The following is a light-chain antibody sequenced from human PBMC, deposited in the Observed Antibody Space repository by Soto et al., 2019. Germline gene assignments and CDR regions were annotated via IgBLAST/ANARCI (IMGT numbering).Light chain of an antibody. J-gene: IGKJ5*01. Sequence: EIVLKQSPATLSLTQRERATLSCRAGQSVSSYLAWYQQRPGQAPRLLVYGASNRATGVPARFSGSGSGTDFTLTISTLEPEDFVIYYCQQRSNLPPITFGQGTRLEIK. CDR1: QSVSSY. CDR3: QQRSNLPPIT. V-gene: IGKV3-11*01. CDR2: GAS.